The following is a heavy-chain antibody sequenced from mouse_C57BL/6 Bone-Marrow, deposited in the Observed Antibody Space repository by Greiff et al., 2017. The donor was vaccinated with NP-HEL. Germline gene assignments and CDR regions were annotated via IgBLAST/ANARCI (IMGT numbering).Heavy chain of an antibody. J-gene: IGHJ3*01. V-gene: IGHV1-26*01. CDR2: INPNNGGT. D-gene: IGHD2-5*01. Sequence: VQLQQSGPVLVKPGPSVKISCKASGFTFTDYYMNWVKQSHGKSLEWIGDINPNNGGTSYNQKFKGKATLTVDKSSSTAYMELRSLTSEDSAVYYCAAETYYSTWFAYWGQGTLVTVSA. CDR3: AAETYYSTWFAY. CDR1: GFTFTDYY.